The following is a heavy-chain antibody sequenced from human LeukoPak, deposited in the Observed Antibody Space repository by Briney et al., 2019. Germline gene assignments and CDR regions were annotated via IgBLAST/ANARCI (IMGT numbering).Heavy chain of an antibody. Sequence: GGSLRLSCAASGFTFSSSSMNWVRQAPGKGLEWVSSISSSSSYIYYADSAKGRFTISRDNAKNSLYLQMNSLRAEDTAVYYCASGSASTVTTACDYWGQGTLVTVSS. CDR1: GFTFSSSS. J-gene: IGHJ4*02. D-gene: IGHD4-17*01. CDR2: ISSSSSYI. V-gene: IGHV3-21*01. CDR3: ASGSASTVTTACDY.